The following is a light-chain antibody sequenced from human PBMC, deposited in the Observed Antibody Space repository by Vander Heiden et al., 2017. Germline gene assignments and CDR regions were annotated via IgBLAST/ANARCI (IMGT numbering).Light chain of an antibody. Sequence: SVLTQPPSASGPPGQRLSISCSGSRSNIATNYVYWYQQLPGTAPKLLIYMSSQRPSGVPDRCSGSKSGTSASLAISGLRSEDEADYYCASWDESLSGVVFGGGTKLTVL. CDR2: MSS. J-gene: IGLJ2*01. V-gene: IGLV1-47*01. CDR3: ASWDESLSGVV. CDR1: RSNIATNY.